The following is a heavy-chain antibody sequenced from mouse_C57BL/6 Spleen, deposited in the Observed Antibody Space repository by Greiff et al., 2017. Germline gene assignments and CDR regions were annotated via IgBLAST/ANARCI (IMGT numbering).Heavy chain of an antibody. CDR2: IDPNRGGT. CDR3: VRLGPDYDYAIVC. V-gene: IGHV1-72*01. CDR1: GYTFTSFG. Sequence: VQLQQPGAELVKPGASVKLSCKASGYTFTSFGMRGVKQRPGRGLAWIGRIDPNRGGTKYNEQFKSKATLTVDKPSRTAYMQLSSLTSEDSAVYDCVRLGPDYDYAIVCWGQGTSVTVSS. J-gene: IGHJ4*01. D-gene: IGHD1-1*01.